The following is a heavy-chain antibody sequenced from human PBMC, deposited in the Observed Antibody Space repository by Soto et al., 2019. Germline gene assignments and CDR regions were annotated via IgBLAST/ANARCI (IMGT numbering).Heavy chain of an antibody. CDR3: ARAYDFWSGYTSSGYYYYYMDV. Sequence: QVQLVQSGAEVKKPGSSVKVSCKASGGTFSSYTISWVRQAPGQGLEWMGRIIPILGIANYAQKFQGRVMITADKATSNAHMKLSSVRSEDTAVYYCARAYDFWSGYTSSGYYYYYMDVWGKGTTVTVSS. CDR1: GGTFSSYT. D-gene: IGHD3-3*01. J-gene: IGHJ6*03. V-gene: IGHV1-69*02. CDR2: IIPILGIA.